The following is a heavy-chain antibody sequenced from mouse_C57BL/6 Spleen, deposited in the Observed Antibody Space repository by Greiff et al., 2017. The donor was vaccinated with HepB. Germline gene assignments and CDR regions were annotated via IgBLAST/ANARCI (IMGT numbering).Heavy chain of an antibody. Sequence: VKLQQSGAELVRPGASVTLSCKASGYTFTDYEMHWVKQTPVHGLEWIGAIDPETGGTAYNQKFKGKAILTADKSSSTAYMELRSLTSEDSAVYYCTRRGITTVVALYYFDYWGQGTTLTVSS. CDR3: TRRGITTVVALYYFDY. CDR2: IDPETGGT. CDR1: GYTFTDYE. V-gene: IGHV1-15*01. J-gene: IGHJ2*01. D-gene: IGHD1-1*01.